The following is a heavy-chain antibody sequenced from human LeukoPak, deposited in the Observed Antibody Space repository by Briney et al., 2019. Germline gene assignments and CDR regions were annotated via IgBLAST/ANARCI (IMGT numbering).Heavy chain of an antibody. V-gene: IGHV3-21*01. CDR2: ISSSSSYI. Sequence: GGSLRLSCAASGFTFSSYSMNWVRQAPGKGLEWVSSISSSSSYIYYADSVKGRFTISRDNAKNSLYLQMNSLRAEDTAVYYCARYSSGWLGYFDYWGQGTLVTVSS. D-gene: IGHD6-25*01. CDR1: GFTFSSYS. CDR3: ARYSSGWLGYFDY. J-gene: IGHJ4*02.